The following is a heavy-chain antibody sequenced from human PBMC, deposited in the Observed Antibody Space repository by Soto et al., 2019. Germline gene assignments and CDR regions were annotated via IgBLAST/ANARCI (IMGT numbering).Heavy chain of an antibody. CDR2: VNPDSGAT. CDR3: ARGTPYYDFWSGYAFAH. CDR1: GFTLKGYY. Sequence: ASVKVSCKASGFTLKGYYMHWVRQAPGQGLEWMGWVNPDSGATNHTQKFQDRVTMTWDTSITTAYMELGRLTSDDTAVYYCARGTPYYDFWSGYAFAHWGLGTLVTVSS. V-gene: IGHV1-2*02. J-gene: IGHJ4*02. D-gene: IGHD3-3*01.